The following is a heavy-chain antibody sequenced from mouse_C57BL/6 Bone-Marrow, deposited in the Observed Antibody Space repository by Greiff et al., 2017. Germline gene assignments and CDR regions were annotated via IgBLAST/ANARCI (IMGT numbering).Heavy chain of an antibody. V-gene: IGHV14-3*01. CDR1: GFNIKNTY. CDR2: IDPANGNT. J-gene: IGHJ2*01. D-gene: IGHD4-1*01. Sequence: VHVKQSVAELVRPGASVKLSCTASGFNIKNTYMHWVKQRPEQGLEWIGRIDPANGNTKYAPKFQGKATITADTSSNTAYLQLSSLTSEDTAIYYCARRQTGTYYFDYWGQGTTLTVSS. CDR3: ARRQTGTYYFDY.